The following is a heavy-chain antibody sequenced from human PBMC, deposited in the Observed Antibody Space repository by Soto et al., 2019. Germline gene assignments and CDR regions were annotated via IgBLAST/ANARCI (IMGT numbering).Heavy chain of an antibody. D-gene: IGHD3-22*01. CDR3: ARIQYYYDSSGYPLNYFDY. CDR2: IWYDGRNK. CDR1: GNSLSSYC. J-gene: IGHJ4*02. V-gene: IGHV3-33*01. Sequence: GGALRPSCAAGGNSLSSYCMHRVRQAPGKGGGWVAVIWYDGRNKDYADSVKGRFTISRDNSKSTLYLQMNSVRVEDTAVYYCARIQYYYDSSGYPLNYFDYWGQGTLVTVSS.